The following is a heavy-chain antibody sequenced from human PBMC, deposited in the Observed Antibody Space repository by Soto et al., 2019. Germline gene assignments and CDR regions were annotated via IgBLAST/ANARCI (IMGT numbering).Heavy chain of an antibody. Sequence: QVQLVESGGGVVQPGRSLRLSCAASGFTFSSYGMHWVRQAPGKGLEWVAIISYDGSNTYYADSVKGRFTISRDNSKNTLYLQMNSLRAEDTSVYYCAKEGGLSGSYYISSSYYFDYWGQGTLVTLSS. CDR1: GFTFSSYG. J-gene: IGHJ4*02. CDR2: ISYDGSNT. V-gene: IGHV3-30*18. D-gene: IGHD1-26*01. CDR3: AKEGGLSGSYYISSSYYFDY.